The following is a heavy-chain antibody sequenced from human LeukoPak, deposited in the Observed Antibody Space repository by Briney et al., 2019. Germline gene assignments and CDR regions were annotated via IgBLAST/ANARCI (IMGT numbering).Heavy chain of an antibody. CDR3: ARALGYCSGGSCTRGYNWFDP. D-gene: IGHD2-15*01. CDR2: IYYSGST. CDR1: GGSISSGGYY. V-gene: IGHV4-31*03. Sequence: SQTLSLTCTVSGGSISSGGYYWSWIRQHPGKGLEWIGYIYYSGSTYYNPSLKSRVTISVDTSMNQFSLKLSFVTTADTAVYYCARALGYCSGGSCTRGYNWFDPWGQGTLVTVPS. J-gene: IGHJ5*02.